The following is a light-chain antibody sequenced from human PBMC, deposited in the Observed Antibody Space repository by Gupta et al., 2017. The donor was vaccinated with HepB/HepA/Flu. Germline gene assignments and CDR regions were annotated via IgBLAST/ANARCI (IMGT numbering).Light chain of an antibody. J-gene: IGLJ2*01. CDR2: GDN. Sequence: QSVLTQPPSLSGAPGQRVTISCTGNSSNIGTGYAVHWYQQVPGTAPKLLIYGDNNRPSGVPDRSSGSKSGTSASLAITGLQAEDEADYYCQTYDSSLSGSIFGGGTKLTVL. CDR1: SSNIGTGYA. CDR3: QTYDSSLSGSI. V-gene: IGLV1-40*01.